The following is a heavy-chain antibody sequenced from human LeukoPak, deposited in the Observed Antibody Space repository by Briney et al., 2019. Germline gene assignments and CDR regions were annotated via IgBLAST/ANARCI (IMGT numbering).Heavy chain of an antibody. D-gene: IGHD2-2*01. Sequence: GGSLRLSCAASGFTFSTYDMNWVRQAPGKGLEWVSSIGSGGTYLNYADSVKGRFTISRDNAKNSLYLQMNSRRAEDTAVYYCARVTSPYYFDSWGQGTLVTVSS. CDR3: ARVTSPYYFDS. V-gene: IGHV3-21*01. CDR2: IGSGGTYL. J-gene: IGHJ4*02. CDR1: GFTFSTYD.